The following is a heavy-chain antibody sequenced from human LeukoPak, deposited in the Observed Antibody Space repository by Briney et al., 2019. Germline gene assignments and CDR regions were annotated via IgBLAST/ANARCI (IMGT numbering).Heavy chain of an antibody. Sequence: GGSLRLSCAASGFTVSSNYMHWVRQAPGKGLEWVSVISAGGSTYYADSVKGRFTISRDNSKNTLHLQMNSLRAEDTAVYYCATMPLEWESRHFDHWGQGTLVTVSS. D-gene: IGHD1-26*01. V-gene: IGHV3-66*01. CDR2: ISAGGST. J-gene: IGHJ4*02. CDR1: GFTVSSNY. CDR3: ATMPLEWESRHFDH.